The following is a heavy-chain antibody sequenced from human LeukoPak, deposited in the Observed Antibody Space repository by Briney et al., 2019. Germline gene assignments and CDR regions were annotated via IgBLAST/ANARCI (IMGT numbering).Heavy chain of an antibody. CDR3: ARDLMTTVTTGAFDI. D-gene: IGHD4-17*01. CDR2: IWYDGSNK. CDR1: GFSISTYS. Sequence: GGSLRLSCAASGFSISTYSMDWVRQAPGKGLEWVALIWYDGSNKYYADSVKGRLTISRDNSKNTLYLQMNSLRAEDSAVYYCARDLMTTVTTGAFDIWGQGTMVTVSS. V-gene: IGHV3-33*08. J-gene: IGHJ3*02.